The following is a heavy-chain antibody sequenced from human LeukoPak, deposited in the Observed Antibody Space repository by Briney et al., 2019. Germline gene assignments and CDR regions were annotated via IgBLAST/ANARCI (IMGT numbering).Heavy chain of an antibody. V-gene: IGHV4-39*01. CDR3: VSPRGFSYGYFDY. D-gene: IGHD5-18*01. J-gene: IGHJ4*02. Sequence: WIRQPPGKGLEWIGSIYYSKNTYYNPSLKSRVTISADTSKNQFSLTLGSASATDTAVYYCVSPRGFSYGYFDYWGQGTLVTVSS. CDR2: IYYSKNT.